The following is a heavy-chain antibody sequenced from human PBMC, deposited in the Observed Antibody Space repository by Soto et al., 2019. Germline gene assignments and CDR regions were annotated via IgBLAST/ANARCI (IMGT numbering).Heavy chain of an antibody. Sequence: QSQTLSLTCAISGDSVSSNSAAWNWIRQSPSRGLEWLGRTYYRSKWYNDYAVSVKSRITINPDTSKNQFSLQLNSVTPEDTAVYYCARESSSLYYYYYYMDVWGKGTTVTVSS. J-gene: IGHJ6*03. CDR1: GDSVSSNSAA. V-gene: IGHV6-1*01. CDR2: TYYRSKWYN. CDR3: ARESSSLYYYYYYMDV. D-gene: IGHD6-13*01.